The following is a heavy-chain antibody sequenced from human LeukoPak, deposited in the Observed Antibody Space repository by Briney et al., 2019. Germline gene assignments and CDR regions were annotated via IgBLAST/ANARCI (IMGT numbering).Heavy chain of an antibody. CDR3: TRAGYSSGFDS. CDR1: GFTFSNYG. J-gene: IGHJ5*01. V-gene: IGHV3-48*04. D-gene: IGHD6-19*01. CDR2: ISSSGSAI. Sequence: GRSLRLSCAGSGFTFSNYGMHWVRQAPGKGLEWVSYISSSGSAIYYADSVKGRFTISRDNAKNTLYLQMNSLIAEDTAVYFCTRAGYSSGFDSWGQGTLVTVSS.